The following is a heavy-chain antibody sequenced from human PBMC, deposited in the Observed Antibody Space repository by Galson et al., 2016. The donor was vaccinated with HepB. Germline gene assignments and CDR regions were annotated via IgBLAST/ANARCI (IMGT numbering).Heavy chain of an antibody. D-gene: IGHD1-26*01. J-gene: IGHJ4*02. CDR3: AREYRGGWFDY. Sequence: SVKVSCKASGYTFTTYYLHWVRQAPGQGLEWMGVIYPSGGSTTSAQKFQGRVTMTRDTSTSTAYMELNSLRSEDTAGYYCAREYRGGWFDYWGQGTLVTVSS. V-gene: IGHV1-46*01. CDR1: GYTFTTYY. CDR2: IYPSGGST.